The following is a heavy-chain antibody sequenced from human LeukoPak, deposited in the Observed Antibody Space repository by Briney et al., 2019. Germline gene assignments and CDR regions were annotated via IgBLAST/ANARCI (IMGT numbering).Heavy chain of an antibody. CDR1: GYTFTSYY. CDR2: INPSGGST. J-gene: IGHJ3*02. CDR3: ASRGGEPAAMPNDAFDM. Sequence: ASVKVSCKASGYTFTSYYMHWVRQAPGQGLEWMGIINPSGGSTRYAQKFQDRVTMTRDMSTSTVYMELSSLRSEDTAVYYCASRGGEPAAMPNDAFDMWGQGTMVTVSS. D-gene: IGHD2-2*01. V-gene: IGHV1-46*01.